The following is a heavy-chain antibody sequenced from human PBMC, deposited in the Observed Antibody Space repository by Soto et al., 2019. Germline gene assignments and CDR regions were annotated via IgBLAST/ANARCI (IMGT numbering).Heavy chain of an antibody. V-gene: IGHV4-4*02. D-gene: IGHD6-19*01. Sequence: QVQLQESGPGLVKPSGTLSLTGAVSGDSVSSPYYWGWVRQPPGKGLEWIGEVFHTGTTSYNPSLRSRVTISMDKSINQFSLDLSSVTAADTAVYYCARSAGWYAVHSWGPGTLVIVSS. CDR3: ARSAGWYAVHS. CDR1: GDSVSSPYY. J-gene: IGHJ4*02. CDR2: VFHTGTT.